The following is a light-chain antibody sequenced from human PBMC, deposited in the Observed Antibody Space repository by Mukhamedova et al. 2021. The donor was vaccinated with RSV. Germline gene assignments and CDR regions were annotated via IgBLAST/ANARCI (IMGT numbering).Light chain of an antibody. V-gene: IGKV1-33*01. J-gene: IGKJ4*01. CDR3: QQYENLPLT. Sequence: WYQRRVHGKAPKLLIYDASHLEAVVPSRFSGSGSGTEFTLTVTALQPEDFATYYCQQYENLPLTFGGGTKVDIQ. CDR2: DAS.